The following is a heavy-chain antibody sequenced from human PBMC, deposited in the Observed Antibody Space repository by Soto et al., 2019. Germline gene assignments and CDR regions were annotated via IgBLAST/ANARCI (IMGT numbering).Heavy chain of an antibody. CDR3: ARTGDYLDDY. J-gene: IGHJ4*02. D-gene: IGHD7-27*01. Sequence: PSQTLPLTCAICGDSAASKSSAWHCIRQSPSRGLEWLGRTYYRSKCHSNYAVSVKSRITINPDTSKNQFSLQLRSVTPEDTAVYYCARTGDYLDDYWGQGTLVSVSS. V-gene: IGHV6-1*01. CDR1: GDSAASKSSA. CDR2: TYYRSKCHS.